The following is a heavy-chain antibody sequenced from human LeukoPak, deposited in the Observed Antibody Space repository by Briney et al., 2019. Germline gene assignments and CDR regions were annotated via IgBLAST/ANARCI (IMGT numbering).Heavy chain of an antibody. Sequence: GGSLRLSCAASGFTVSSNYMSWVRQAPGKGLEWVSVIYSGVGTYYADSVKGRFTISRDNSKNTLYLQMNSLRAEDTAVYYCARDRSPPGVFDYWGQGTLVTVSS. CDR2: IYSGVGT. J-gene: IGHJ4*02. CDR1: GFTVSSNY. D-gene: IGHD3-10*01. CDR3: ARDRSPPGVFDY. V-gene: IGHV3-66*01.